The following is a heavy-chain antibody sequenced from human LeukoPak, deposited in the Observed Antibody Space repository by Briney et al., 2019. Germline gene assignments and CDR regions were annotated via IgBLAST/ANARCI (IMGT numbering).Heavy chain of an antibody. J-gene: IGHJ4*02. CDR1: GFTFSSYA. CDR2: ISYDGSNK. V-gene: IGHV3-30-3*01. D-gene: IGHD3-3*01. Sequence: GSLRLSCAASGFTFSSYAMHWVRQAPGKGLEWVAVISYDGSNKYYADSVKGRFTISRDNSKNTLYLQMNSLRAEDTAVYYCARDSVLDFWSGYVLVYWGQGTLVTVSS. CDR3: ARDSVLDFWSGYVLVY.